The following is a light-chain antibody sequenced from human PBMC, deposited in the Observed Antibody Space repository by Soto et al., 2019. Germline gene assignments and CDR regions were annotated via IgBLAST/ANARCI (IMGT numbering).Light chain of an antibody. J-gene: IGLJ2*01. CDR1: SSNVGAYNY. CDR3: SSYTTSSTVL. Sequence: QSVLTQPASVSGSPGQSITISCTGTSSNVGAYNYVSWYQQHPGKVPKLMIYHVSNRPSGVSNRFSGSKSGDTASLTISGLQAEDEAEYYCSSYTTSSTVLFGGGTKLT. V-gene: IGLV2-14*03. CDR2: HVS.